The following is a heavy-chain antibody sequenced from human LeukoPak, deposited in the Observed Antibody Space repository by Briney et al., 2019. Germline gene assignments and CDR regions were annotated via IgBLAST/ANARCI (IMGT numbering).Heavy chain of an antibody. Sequence: NPSQTLSLTCAVSGGSFSSGDYSWSWIRQPPGKGLEWIGYIYHSGSPYYNPSLKSRVTISIDRSKNQLSLNLHSVTAADTAVYYCAREILSSVGYFDYWGQGILVTVSS. V-gene: IGHV4-30-2*01. J-gene: IGHJ4*02. CDR2: IYHSGSP. CDR1: GGSFSSGDYS. D-gene: IGHD2-15*01. CDR3: AREILSSVGYFDY.